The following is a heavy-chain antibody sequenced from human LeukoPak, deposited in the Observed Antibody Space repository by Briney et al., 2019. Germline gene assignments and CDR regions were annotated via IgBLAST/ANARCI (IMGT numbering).Heavy chain of an antibody. Sequence: SETLSLTCTVSGGSISSYYWSWIRQPAGKGLEWIGRIYTSGSTNYNPSLKSRVTMSVDTSKNQFSLKLSSVTAADTAVYYCARDQRVTIFGVVRGDAFDIWGQGTMVTVSS. J-gene: IGHJ3*02. CDR3: ARDQRVTIFGVVRGDAFDI. CDR2: IYTSGST. CDR1: GGSISSYY. V-gene: IGHV4-4*07. D-gene: IGHD3-3*01.